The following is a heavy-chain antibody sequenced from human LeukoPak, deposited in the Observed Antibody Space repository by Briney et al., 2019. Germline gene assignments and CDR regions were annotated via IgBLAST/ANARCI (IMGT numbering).Heavy chain of an antibody. Sequence: SETLSLTCTVSGVSISSYYWSWIRQPPGKGLEWLGYIYYSGSTNYNPSLKSRVTISVDTSKNQFSLKLSSVTAADTAVYYCARGSYYYDSSGYYYVNYFDYWGQGTLVTVSS. CDR1: GVSISSYY. J-gene: IGHJ4*02. CDR3: ARGSYYYDSSGYYYVNYFDY. D-gene: IGHD3-22*01. V-gene: IGHV4-59*01. CDR2: IYYSGST.